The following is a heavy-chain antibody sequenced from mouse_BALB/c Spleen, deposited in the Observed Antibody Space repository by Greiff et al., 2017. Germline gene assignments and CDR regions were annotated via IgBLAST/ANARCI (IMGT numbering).Heavy chain of an antibody. CDR2: IRLKSNNYAT. CDR1: GFTFSNYW. Sequence: EVKVVESGGGLVQPGGSMKLSCVASGFTFSNYWMNWVRQSPEKGLEWVAEIRLKSNNYATHYAESVKGRFTISRDDSKSSVYLQMNNLRAEDTGIYYCTRHLSTMITVYAMDYWGQGTSVTVSS. D-gene: IGHD2-4*01. V-gene: IGHV6-6*02. J-gene: IGHJ4*01. CDR3: TRHLSTMITVYAMDY.